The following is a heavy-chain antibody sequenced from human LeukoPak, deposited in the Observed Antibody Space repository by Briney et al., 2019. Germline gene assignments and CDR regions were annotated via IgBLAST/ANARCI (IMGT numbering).Heavy chain of an antibody. CDR1: GYTFTSYD. CDR2: MNPNSGNT. Sequence: GASVKVSCKASGYTFTSYDINWVRQATGQGLEWMGWMNPNSGNTGYAQKFQGRVTITRNTSISTAYMELSSLRSEDTAVYYCARGKKYSSSWYVDYWGRGTLVTVSS. J-gene: IGHJ4*02. CDR3: ARGKKYSSSWYVDY. V-gene: IGHV1-8*03. D-gene: IGHD6-13*01.